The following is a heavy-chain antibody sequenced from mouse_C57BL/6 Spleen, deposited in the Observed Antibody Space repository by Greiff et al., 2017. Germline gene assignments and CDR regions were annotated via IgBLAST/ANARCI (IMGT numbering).Heavy chain of an antibody. V-gene: IGHV3-6*01. Sequence: VQLKQSGPGLVKPSQSLSLTCSVTGYSITSGYYWNWIRQFPGNKLEWMGYISYDGSNNYNPSLKNRISITRDTSKNQFFLKLNSVTTEDTATYYCARDWAMGYWGQGTSVTVSS. J-gene: IGHJ4*01. CDR2: ISYDGSN. CDR1: GYSITSGYY. CDR3: ARDWAMGY.